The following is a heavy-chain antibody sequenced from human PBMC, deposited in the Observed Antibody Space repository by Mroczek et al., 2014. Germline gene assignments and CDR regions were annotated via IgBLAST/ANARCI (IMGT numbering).Heavy chain of an antibody. J-gene: IGHJ4*02. CDR1: GFTFSSYA. V-gene: IGHV3-23*04. Sequence: VQLVQSGEAWYSLGGSLRLSCAASGFTFSSYAMSWVRQAPGKGLEWVSAISGSGGSTYYADSVKGRFTISRDNSKNTLYLQMNSLRAEDTAVYYCAKYGTAMVHLFDYWGQGTLVTVSS. D-gene: IGHD5-18*01. CDR3: AKYGTAMVHLFDY. CDR2: ISGSGGST.